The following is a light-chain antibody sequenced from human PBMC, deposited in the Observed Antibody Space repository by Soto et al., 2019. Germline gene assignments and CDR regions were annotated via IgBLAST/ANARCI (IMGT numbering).Light chain of an antibody. Sequence: QSVLTQPRSVSGSPRQSVTISCTGTSSDVGGYDYVSWYQQHPGKAPKLILYDVNQRPSGVPDRFSGSKSGNAASLTISGLQSEDEADYYCCSFSGTNTLYLFGTGTKVTVL. V-gene: IGLV2-11*01. CDR3: CSFSGTNTLYL. J-gene: IGLJ1*01. CDR2: DVN. CDR1: SSDVGGYDY.